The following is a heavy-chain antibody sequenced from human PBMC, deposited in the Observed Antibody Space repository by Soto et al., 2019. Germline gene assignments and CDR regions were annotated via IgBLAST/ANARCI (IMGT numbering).Heavy chain of an antibody. J-gene: IGHJ5*02. V-gene: IGHV4-4*07. CDR3: ARDGGYCSGGSCPNWFDP. D-gene: IGHD2-15*01. CDR1: GGSISSYY. CDR2: IYTSGST. Sequence: ETLSLTCTVSGGSISSYYWSWIRQPAGKGLEWIGRIYTSGSTNYNPSLKSRVTMSVDTSKNQFSLKLSSVTAADTAVYYCARDGGYCSGGSCPNWFDPWGQGTLVTVSS.